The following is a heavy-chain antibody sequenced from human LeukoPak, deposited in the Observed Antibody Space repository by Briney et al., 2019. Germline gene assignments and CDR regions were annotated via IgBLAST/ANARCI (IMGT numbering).Heavy chain of an antibody. D-gene: IGHD5-24*01. CDR2: IHPHGIF. CDR3: ARGRDRSKAGDL. V-gene: IGHV4-34*01. J-gene: IGHJ5*02. CDR1: GGSCDDYY. Sequence: SETLSLTCAVYGGSCDDYYCSWIRQPPGKGLEWIGEIHPHGIFYYNSSLVSRVTISIDTSKTQFSLRLTSVTATDTAFYYCARGRDRSKAGDLWGQGSLVTASS.